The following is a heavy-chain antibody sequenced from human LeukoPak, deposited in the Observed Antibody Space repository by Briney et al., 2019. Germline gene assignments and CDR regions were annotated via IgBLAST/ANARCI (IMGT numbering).Heavy chain of an antibody. J-gene: IGHJ4*02. Sequence: GGSLRLSCAASGFTFSSYSMNWVRQAPGKGLEWVSSISSSSSYIYYADSVKGRFTISRDNAKNSLYLQMNSLRAEDTDVYYCARMTYYGSGSSYFDYWGQGTLVAVSS. V-gene: IGHV3-21*01. CDR1: GFTFSSYS. CDR3: ARMTYYGSGSSYFDY. CDR2: ISSSSSYI. D-gene: IGHD3-10*01.